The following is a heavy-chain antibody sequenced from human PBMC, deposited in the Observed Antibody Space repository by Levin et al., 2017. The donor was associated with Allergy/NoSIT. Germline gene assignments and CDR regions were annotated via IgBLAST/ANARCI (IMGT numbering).Heavy chain of an antibody. J-gene: IGHJ3*02. CDR2: INHSGST. CDR1: GGSFSGYY. V-gene: IGHV4-34*01. Sequence: AGGSLRLSCAVYGGSFSGYYWSWIRQPPGKGLEWIGEINHSGSTNYNPSLKSRVTISVDTSKNQFSLKLSSVTAADTAVYYCACPMVRGVIVDAFDIWGQGTMVTVSS. D-gene: IGHD3-10*01. CDR3: ACPMVRGVIVDAFDI.